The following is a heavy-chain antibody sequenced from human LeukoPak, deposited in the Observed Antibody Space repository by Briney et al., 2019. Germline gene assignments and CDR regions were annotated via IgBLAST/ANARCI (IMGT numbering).Heavy chain of an antibody. Sequence: SETLSLTCTVSGGSISSYYWSWIRQPAGKGLEWIGRIYTSGSTNYNPPLKSRVTMSVDTSKNQFSLKLSSVTAADTAVYYCARDPEYSSPYYFDYWGQGTLVTVSS. CDR3: ARDPEYSSPYYFDY. CDR1: GGSISSYY. CDR2: IYTSGST. D-gene: IGHD6-6*01. J-gene: IGHJ4*02. V-gene: IGHV4-4*07.